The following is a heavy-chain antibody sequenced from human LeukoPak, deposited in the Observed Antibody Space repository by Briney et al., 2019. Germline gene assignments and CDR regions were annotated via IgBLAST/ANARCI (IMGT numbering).Heavy chain of an antibody. CDR3: ARKTYYYDSSAAGWFDP. CDR1: GDSVSSNSAA. CDR2: TYYRSKWYN. Sequence: SQTLSLTCAISGDSVSSNSAAWNWIRQSPSGGLEWLGRTYYRSKWYNDYAVSVKSRITINPDTSKNQFSLQLNSVTPEDTAVYYCARKTYYYDSSAAGWFDPWGQGTLVTVSS. J-gene: IGHJ5*02. V-gene: IGHV6-1*01. D-gene: IGHD3-22*01.